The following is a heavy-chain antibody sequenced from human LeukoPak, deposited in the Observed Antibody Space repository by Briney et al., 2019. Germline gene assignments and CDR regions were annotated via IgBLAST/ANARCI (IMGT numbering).Heavy chain of an antibody. Sequence: GGSLRLSCAASGFTFDDYAMHWVRQAPGKGLEWVSGISWNSGSIGYADSVKGRFTISRDNAKNSLYLQMNSLRAEDTAVYYCARDLWGATISGAFDIWGQGTMVTVSS. V-gene: IGHV3-9*01. D-gene: IGHD1-26*01. J-gene: IGHJ3*02. CDR1: GFTFDDYA. CDR2: ISWNSGSI. CDR3: ARDLWGATISGAFDI.